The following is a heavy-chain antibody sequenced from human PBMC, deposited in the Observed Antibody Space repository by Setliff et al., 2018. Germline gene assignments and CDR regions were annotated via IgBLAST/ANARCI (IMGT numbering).Heavy chain of an antibody. V-gene: IGHV1-69*13. CDR2: FIPILGAT. CDR1: GGTFSSSG. J-gene: IGHJ4*02. D-gene: IGHD2-8*01. Sequence: GASVKVSCKSSGGTFSSSGITWVRQAPGQGLQWLGRFIPILGATNYAQNFQGRVTITADESTSTGYMELRSLRFDDTAVYYCLRLVRYCSRTTCQRTPGDEVWGQGTLVTVSS. CDR3: LRLVRYCSRTTCQRTPGDEV.